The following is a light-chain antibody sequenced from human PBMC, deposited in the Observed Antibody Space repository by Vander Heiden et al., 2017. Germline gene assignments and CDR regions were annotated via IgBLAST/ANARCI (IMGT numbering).Light chain of an antibody. J-gene: IGKJ2*01. Sequence: EIVMTQSPATLSVSPGERATLSCRASQSVSSNLAWYQQKPGQAPRLLIYGASTRATGIPARFSGSGSGTEFTLTISSLQSEDFAVYYCQQYNNWPLMSTFGQWTKLEIK. CDR3: QQYNNWPLMST. CDR2: GAS. V-gene: IGKV3-15*01. CDR1: QSVSSN.